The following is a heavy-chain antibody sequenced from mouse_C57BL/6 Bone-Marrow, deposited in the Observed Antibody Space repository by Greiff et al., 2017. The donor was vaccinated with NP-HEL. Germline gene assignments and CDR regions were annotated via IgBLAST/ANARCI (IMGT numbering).Heavy chain of an antibody. V-gene: IGHV1-15*01. CDR2: IDPETGGT. CDR3: TSRMVTTQGDAMDY. CDR1: GYTFTDYE. J-gene: IGHJ4*01. D-gene: IGHD2-2*01. Sequence: QVQLQQSGAELVRPGASVTLSCKASGYTFTDYEMHWVKQTPVHGLEWIGAIDPETGGTAYNQKFKGKAILTADKSSSTAYMELRSLTSEDSAVYYGTSRMVTTQGDAMDYWGQGTSVTVSS.